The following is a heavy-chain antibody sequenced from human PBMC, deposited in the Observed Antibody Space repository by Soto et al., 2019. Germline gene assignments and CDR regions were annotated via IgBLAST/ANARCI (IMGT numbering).Heavy chain of an antibody. CDR2: IDYSGST. Sequence: SETLSLTCTVSGGSISSYYWSWIRKPPGKGLEWIGYIDYSGSTNYNPSLKSRVTRSVDTSKNQFSLKLSSVTAADTAVDYCARDRGVVVVPAARAYYGMDVWGQGTTVTVS. CDR1: GGSISSYY. CDR3: ARDRGVVVVPAARAYYGMDV. J-gene: IGHJ6*02. D-gene: IGHD2-2*01. V-gene: IGHV4-59*01.